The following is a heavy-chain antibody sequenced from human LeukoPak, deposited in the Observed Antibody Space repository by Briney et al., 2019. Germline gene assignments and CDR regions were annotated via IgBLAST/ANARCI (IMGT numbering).Heavy chain of an antibody. CDR1: GFTFSSYS. D-gene: IGHD2-15*01. V-gene: IGHV3-21*01. Sequence: PGGSLRLSCAASGFTFSSYSMNWIRQAPGKGLEWVSSISSRSSYIYYADSVKGRFTISRDNAKNSLYLQMNSLRTEDTAVYYCARSRGVDWFDPWGQGTLVTVSS. J-gene: IGHJ5*02. CDR2: ISSRSSYI. CDR3: ARSRGVDWFDP.